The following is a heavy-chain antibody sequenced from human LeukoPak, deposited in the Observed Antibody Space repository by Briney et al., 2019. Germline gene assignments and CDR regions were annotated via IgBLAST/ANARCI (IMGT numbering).Heavy chain of an antibody. CDR2: IIPIFATA. Sequence: SVKVSCKASGGTFSSYAISWVRQAPGQGLEWMGGIIPIFATANYAQKFQGRVTITADESTSTAYMELSSLRSEDTAVYYCARAQEEMATIGGYGYGGQGTLVTVSS. D-gene: IGHD5-24*01. CDR3: ARAQEEMATIGGYGY. V-gene: IGHV1-69*01. CDR1: GGTFSSYA. J-gene: IGHJ4*02.